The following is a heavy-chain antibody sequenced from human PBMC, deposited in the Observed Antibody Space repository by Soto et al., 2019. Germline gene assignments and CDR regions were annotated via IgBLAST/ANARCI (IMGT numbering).Heavy chain of an antibody. CDR3: GRTPHSHYGRGSFT. Sequence: PSETLSLTCTVSGGSISSGGYYWSWIRQHPGKGLEWIGYIYYSGSTYYNPSLKSRVTISVDTSKNQFSLKLSSVTAADTAVYYFGRTPHSHYGRGSFTWGRGSLDTGSP. J-gene: IGHJ5*02. D-gene: IGHD3-3*02. V-gene: IGHV4-31*03. CDR2: IYYSGST. CDR1: GGSISSGGYY.